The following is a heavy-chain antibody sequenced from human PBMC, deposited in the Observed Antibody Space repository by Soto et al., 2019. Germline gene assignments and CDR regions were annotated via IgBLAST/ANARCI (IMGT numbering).Heavy chain of an antibody. V-gene: IGHV3-9*01. CDR2: INWSGGSS. CDR3: VKANDQQLVEGGPIDM. CDR1: GFTFDDFA. Sequence: EAQLVESGGGLVQPGRSLRLSCAASGFTFDDFAMHWVRQAPGKGLEWVSGINWSGGSSGYSDSVKGRFTISRDNAKNSLSLQMNSLRVEDTALFYCVKANDQQLVEGGPIDMWGKGPMVTVSS. J-gene: IGHJ3*02. D-gene: IGHD6-13*01.